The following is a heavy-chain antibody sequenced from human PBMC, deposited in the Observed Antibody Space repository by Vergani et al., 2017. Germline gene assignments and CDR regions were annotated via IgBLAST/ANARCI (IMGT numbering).Heavy chain of an antibody. J-gene: IGHJ5*02. CDR2: IYPADSDT. CDR3: ERYTSYAYA. V-gene: IGHV5-51*03. Sequence: EVELVQSGPEMRKPGESLKISCKGSEYSFGNYWIGWVRQMPGKGLEWMGIIYPADSDTRYSPSFQGQVTISADKSISTAFLQWDSLKASDTALYYCERYTSYAYAWGQGGLVTVSS. CDR1: EYSFGNYW. D-gene: IGHD3-16*01.